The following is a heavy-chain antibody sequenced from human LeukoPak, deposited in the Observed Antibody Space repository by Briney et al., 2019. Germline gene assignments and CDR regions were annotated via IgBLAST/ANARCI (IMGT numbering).Heavy chain of an antibody. CDR2: IYYSGST. D-gene: IGHD3-10*01. J-gene: IGHJ4*02. CDR3: AREGYYGSGPFDY. Sequence: SETLSLTCTISGGSISSYYWSWIRQPPGKGLEWIGYIYYSGSTNYNPSLKSRVTISVDTSKNQFSLKLSSVTAADTAVYYCAREGYYGSGPFDYWGQGTLVTVSS. CDR1: GGSISSYY. V-gene: IGHV4-59*01.